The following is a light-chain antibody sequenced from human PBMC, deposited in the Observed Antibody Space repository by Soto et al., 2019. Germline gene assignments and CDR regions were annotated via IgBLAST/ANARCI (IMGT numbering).Light chain of an antibody. J-gene: IGLJ2*01. CDR2: EVS. CDR1: SSDVGAYNS. Sequence: QSALTQPASVSGSPGQSITISCTGTSSDVGAYNSVSWYQQHPGKAPKVMIYEVSNRPSGVSNRFSGSKSGNTASLTISGLQAEDEDDYYCSSYTGTLSVIFGGGTKLTVL. V-gene: IGLV2-14*01. CDR3: SSYTGTLSVI.